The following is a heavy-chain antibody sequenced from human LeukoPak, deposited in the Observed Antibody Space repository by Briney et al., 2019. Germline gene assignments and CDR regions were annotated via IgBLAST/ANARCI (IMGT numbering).Heavy chain of an antibody. V-gene: IGHV3-48*03. CDR1: GFTFSSYE. J-gene: IGHJ4*02. CDR2: ISSSGSNI. D-gene: IGHD6-19*01. CDR3: ARDGLDSSGWSVY. Sequence: PGGSLRLSCAASGFTFSSYEMNWVRQAPGKGLEWVSYISSSGSNIYYADSVKGRFTISRDNAKNSLYLQMNSLRAEDTAVYYCARDGLDSSGWSVYWGQGTLVTVSS.